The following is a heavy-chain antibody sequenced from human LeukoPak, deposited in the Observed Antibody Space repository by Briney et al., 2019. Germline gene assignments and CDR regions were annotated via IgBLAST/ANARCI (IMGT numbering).Heavy chain of an antibody. CDR3: ARLGGYDSSGYNYYYYYMDV. CDR2: IYPGDSDT. V-gene: IGHV5-51*01. CDR1: GYSFTSYW. J-gene: IGHJ6*03. Sequence: GESLKISCKGSGYSFTSYWIGWVRQMPGKGLEWMGIIYPGDSDTRYSPSFQAQATISADKSISTAYMPWSSLKASDTAMYYCARLGGYDSSGYNYYYYYMDVWGKGTTVTVSS. D-gene: IGHD3-22*01.